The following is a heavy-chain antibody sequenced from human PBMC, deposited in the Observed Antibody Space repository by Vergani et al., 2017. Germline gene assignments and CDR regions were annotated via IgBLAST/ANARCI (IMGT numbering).Heavy chain of an antibody. Sequence: QVQLQQWGAGLLKPSETLSLTCAVYGGSLSGYYWSWIRQPPGKGLEWIGEINHSGSTNYNPSLKSRVTISVDSSKNQFALKLSPVTAADTAVYYCARTLEPQFDYWGQGTLVTVSS. CDR3: ARTLEPQFDY. CDR2: INHSGST. V-gene: IGHV4-34*01. J-gene: IGHJ4*02. CDR1: GGSLSGYY. D-gene: IGHD1-1*01.